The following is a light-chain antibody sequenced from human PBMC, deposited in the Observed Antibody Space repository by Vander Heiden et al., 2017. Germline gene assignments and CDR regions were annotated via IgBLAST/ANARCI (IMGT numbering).Light chain of an antibody. J-gene: IGKJ1*01. V-gene: IGKV1-39*01. CDR1: QSISSY. CDR3: QQSYSTPPT. Sequence: DIQLMQPPSSLSASVGDRVTITCRASQSISSYLNWYQQKPGKAPKLLIYAASSLQSGVPSRFSGSGSGTDFTLTISSLQPEDFATYYCQQSYSTPPTFGQGTKVEIK. CDR2: AAS.